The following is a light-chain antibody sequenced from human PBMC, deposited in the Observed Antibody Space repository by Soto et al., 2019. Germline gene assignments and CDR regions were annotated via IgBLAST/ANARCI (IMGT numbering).Light chain of an antibody. Sequence: EVVMTQSPGTLSLSPGERATLSCRASQSVSSSYLAWYQQKPGQAPRLLIYGASSRATGIPDRFSGSGSGTDFTLTVSSLRSEDSAVYYCQQYNYWPITFGQGTRLENK. CDR2: GAS. CDR3: QQYNYWPIT. J-gene: IGKJ5*01. V-gene: IGKV3D-15*01. CDR1: QSVSSSY.